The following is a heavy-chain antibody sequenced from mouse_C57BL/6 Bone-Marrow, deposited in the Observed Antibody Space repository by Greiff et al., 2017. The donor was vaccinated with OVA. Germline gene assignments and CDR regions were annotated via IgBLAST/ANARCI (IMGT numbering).Heavy chain of an antibody. Sequence: EVKLVESGGDLVKPGGSLKLSCAASGFTFSSYGMSWVRQTPDKRLEWVATISSGGSYTYYPDSVQGRFTISRDNAKNTLYLQMSSLKSEDTAIYYCARHPFYYGYYYFDYWGQGTTLTVSS. D-gene: IGHD2-2*01. CDR2: ISSGGSYT. V-gene: IGHV5-6*01. J-gene: IGHJ2*01. CDR1: GFTFSSYG. CDR3: ARHPFYYGYYYFDY.